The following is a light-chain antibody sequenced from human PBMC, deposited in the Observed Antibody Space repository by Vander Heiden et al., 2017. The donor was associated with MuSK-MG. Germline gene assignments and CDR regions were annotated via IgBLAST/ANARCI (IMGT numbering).Light chain of an antibody. J-gene: IGKJ3*01. CDR3: HQDYTTPHT. Sequence: DIVMTQSPDSLAVSLGERATINCKSSQSVLYSSNNKNYLAWYQQKPGQPPKLLIYWASTRESPVPDRFSGTGSGTDFTLTISSLQAEDVAVYYCHQDYTTPHTFGHGTKVDIK. V-gene: IGKV4-1*01. CDR1: QSVLYSSNNKNY. CDR2: WAS.